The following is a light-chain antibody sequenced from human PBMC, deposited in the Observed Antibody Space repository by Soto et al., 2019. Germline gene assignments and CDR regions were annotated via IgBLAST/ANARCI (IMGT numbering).Light chain of an antibody. CDR2: GSD. V-gene: IGLV1-40*01. Sequence: QSVLTQPPSVSGAPGQRVTISCTGSSSNIGAGSDVHWYQQLPGTAPKLLIYGSDNRPSGVPDRFSGSKSGTSASLAITGLQAEDEADYYCCSYAGSSTYVFGTGTKLTVL. CDR3: CSYAGSSTYV. J-gene: IGLJ1*01. CDR1: SSNIGAGSD.